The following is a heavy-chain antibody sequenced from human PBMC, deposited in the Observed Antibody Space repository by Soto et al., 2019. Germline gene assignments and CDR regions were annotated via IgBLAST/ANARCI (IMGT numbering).Heavy chain of an antibody. V-gene: IGHV1-2*04. Sequence: ASVKVSCKASGYTFTGYYMHWVRQAPGQGLEWMGWINPNSGGTNYAQKFQGWVTMTRDTSISTAYMELSRLRSDDTAVYYCAILAATPRLNDYGDNHFDYWGQGTLVTVSS. CDR1: GYTFTGYY. CDR2: INPNSGGT. J-gene: IGHJ4*02. D-gene: IGHD4-17*01. CDR3: AILAATPRLNDYGDNHFDY.